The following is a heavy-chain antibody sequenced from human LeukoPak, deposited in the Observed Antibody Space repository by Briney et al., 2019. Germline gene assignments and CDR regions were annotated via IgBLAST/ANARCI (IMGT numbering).Heavy chain of an antibody. J-gene: IGHJ4*02. D-gene: IGHD4-17*01. CDR1: GFTFSSYG. CDR3: ARDRYGDYDFDY. Sequence: AGGSLRLSCAASGFTFSSYGMSWVRQAPGKGLEWVSAISGSGGSTYYADSVKGRFTISRDNSKNTLYLQMNSLRAEDTAVYYCARDRYGDYDFDYWGQGTLVTVSS. CDR2: ISGSGGST. V-gene: IGHV3-23*01.